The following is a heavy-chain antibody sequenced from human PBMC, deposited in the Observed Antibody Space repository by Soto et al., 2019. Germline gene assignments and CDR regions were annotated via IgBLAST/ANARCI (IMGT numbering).Heavy chain of an antibody. CDR3: AKEGSRGFGELLYYYFDY. D-gene: IGHD3-10*01. J-gene: IGHJ4*02. Sequence: EVQLLESGGGLVQPGGSLRLSCAASGFTFSSYAMSWVRQAPGKGLEWVSAISGSGGSTYYADSVKGRFTISRDNSKNTLYLQMNSLRAEDTAVYYCAKEGSRGFGELLYYYFDYWGQGTLVTVSS. V-gene: IGHV3-23*01. CDR1: GFTFSSYA. CDR2: ISGSGGST.